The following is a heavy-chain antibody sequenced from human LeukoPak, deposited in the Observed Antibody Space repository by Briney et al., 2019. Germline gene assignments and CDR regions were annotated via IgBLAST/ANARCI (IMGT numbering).Heavy chain of an antibody. Sequence: GGSLRLSCAASGFTFSDYYMSWIRQAPGKGLEWVAVISYDGSNKYYADSVKGRFTISRDNSKNTLYLQMNSLRAEDTAVYYCARALGYNLDAFDIWGQGTMVTVSS. J-gene: IGHJ3*02. CDR3: ARALGYNLDAFDI. V-gene: IGHV3-30-3*01. CDR1: GFTFSDYY. CDR2: ISYDGSNK. D-gene: IGHD5-24*01.